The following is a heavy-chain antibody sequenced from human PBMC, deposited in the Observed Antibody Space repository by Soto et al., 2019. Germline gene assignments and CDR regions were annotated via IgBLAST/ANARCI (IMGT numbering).Heavy chain of an antibody. J-gene: IGHJ1*01. CDR3: ARVRTTVTSSSRYFQH. CDR2: MNPNSGNT. D-gene: IGHD4-17*01. V-gene: IGHV1-8*01. CDR1: GYTFTSYD. Sequence: ASVKVSCKASGYTFTSYDINWVRQATGQGLEWMGWMNPNSGNTGYAQKFQGRVTMTRNTSISTAYMELSSLRSEDTAVYYCARVRTTVTSSSRYFQHWGQGTLVTVSS.